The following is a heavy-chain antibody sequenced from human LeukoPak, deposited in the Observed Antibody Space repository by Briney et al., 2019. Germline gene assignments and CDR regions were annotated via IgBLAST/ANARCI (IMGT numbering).Heavy chain of an antibody. CDR2: IYYSGST. CDR3: ARLALGYYDSSGYYEGESWFDP. Sequence: SETLSLTCTVSGGSISSSSYYWGWIRQPPGKGLEWIGSIYYSGSTYYNPSLKSRVTISVDTFKNQFSLKLSSVTAADTAVYYCARLALGYYDSSGYYEGESWFDPWGQGTLVTVSS. J-gene: IGHJ5*02. D-gene: IGHD3-22*01. V-gene: IGHV4-39*01. CDR1: GGSISSSSYY.